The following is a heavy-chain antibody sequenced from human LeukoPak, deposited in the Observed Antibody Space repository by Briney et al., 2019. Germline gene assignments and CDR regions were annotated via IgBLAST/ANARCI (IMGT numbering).Heavy chain of an antibody. CDR1: GFTFRSYS. V-gene: IGHV3-48*04. Sequence: PGGSLRLSCSASGFTFRSYSMNWVRQAPGKRLEWVSYISSGGTIYYADSVKGRFTISRDNAKNSLYLQMNSLRAEDTAVYYCARDHGSTAFDIWGQGTMVTVSS. D-gene: IGHD2-2*01. J-gene: IGHJ3*02. CDR3: ARDHGSTAFDI. CDR2: ISSGGTI.